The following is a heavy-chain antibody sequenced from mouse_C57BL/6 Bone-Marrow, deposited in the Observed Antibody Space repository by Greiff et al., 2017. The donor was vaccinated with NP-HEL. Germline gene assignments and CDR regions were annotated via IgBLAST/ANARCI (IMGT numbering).Heavy chain of an antibody. V-gene: IGHV7-3*01. Sequence: EVQVVESGGGLVQPGGSLSLSCAASGFTFTDYYMSWVRQPPGKALEWLGFIRNKANGYTTEYSSSGKGRFTISRDNSQSILYLQMNALRAEDSATYYCARFYGYEFAYWGQGTLVTVSA. CDR1: GFTFTDYY. CDR3: ARFYGYEFAY. CDR2: IRNKANGYTT. D-gene: IGHD2-2*01. J-gene: IGHJ3*01.